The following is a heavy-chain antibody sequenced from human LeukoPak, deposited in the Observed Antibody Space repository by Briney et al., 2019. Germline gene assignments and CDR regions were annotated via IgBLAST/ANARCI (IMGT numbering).Heavy chain of an antibody. D-gene: IGHD3-3*01. CDR1: GGSISSSSYY. CDR2: IYYSGST. J-gene: IGHJ4*02. Sequence: PSETLSLTCTVSGGSISSSSYYWGWIRQPPGKGLEWIGSIYYSGSTYYNPSLKSRVTISVDTSKNQCSLKLSSVTAADTAVYYCARVGATLRFLEWLSPYYFDYWGQGTLVTVSS. CDR3: ARVGATLRFLEWLSPYYFDY. V-gene: IGHV4-39*07.